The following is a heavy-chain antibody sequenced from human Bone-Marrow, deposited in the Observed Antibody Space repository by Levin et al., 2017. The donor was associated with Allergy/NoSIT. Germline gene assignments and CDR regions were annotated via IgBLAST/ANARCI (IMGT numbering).Heavy chain of an antibody. J-gene: IGHJ4*02. Sequence: GGSLRLSCTASGFTFGDYAMSWVRQAPGKGLEWVGFIRSKAYGGTTEYAASVKGRFTISRDDSKSIAYLQMNSLKTEDTAVYYCTRGYYDYIWGSYRYTGVFDYWGQGTLVTVSS. V-gene: IGHV3-49*04. CDR3: TRGYYDYIWGSYRYTGVFDY. D-gene: IGHD3-16*02. CDR1: GFTFGDYA. CDR2: IRSKAYGGTT.